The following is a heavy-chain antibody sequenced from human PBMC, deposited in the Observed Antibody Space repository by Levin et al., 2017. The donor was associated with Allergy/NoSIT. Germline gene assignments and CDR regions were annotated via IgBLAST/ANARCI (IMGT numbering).Heavy chain of an antibody. CDR1: GFTFSAYW. J-gene: IGHJ4*02. CDR3: ARAGLISTGYDDQLFDF. V-gene: IGHV3-7*01. CDR2: IKQDGTDK. D-gene: IGHD5-12*01. Sequence: HPGGSLRLSCGASGFTFSAYWMNWVRQAPGKGLEWVANIKQDGTDKVYVDSVKGRFTISRDNAQNSLFLQMDSLRPEDTAIYYCARAGLISTGYDDQLFDFWGQGTLVTVSS.